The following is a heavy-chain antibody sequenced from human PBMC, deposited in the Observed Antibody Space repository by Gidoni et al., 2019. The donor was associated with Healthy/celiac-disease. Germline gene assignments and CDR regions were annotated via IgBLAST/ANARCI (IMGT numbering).Heavy chain of an antibody. Sequence: EVQLLESGGGLVQPGGSLRLSCAASGFPFRRYAMSWVRQAPGKGLEWVSAISGSGGSTYYADSVKGRFTISRDNSKNTLYLQMNSLRAEDTAVYYCAKDRFPLTWELLVFYDYWGQGTLVTVSS. CDR3: AKDRFPLTWELLVFYDY. CDR2: ISGSGGST. CDR1: GFPFRRYA. J-gene: IGHJ4*02. V-gene: IGHV3-23*01. D-gene: IGHD1-26*01.